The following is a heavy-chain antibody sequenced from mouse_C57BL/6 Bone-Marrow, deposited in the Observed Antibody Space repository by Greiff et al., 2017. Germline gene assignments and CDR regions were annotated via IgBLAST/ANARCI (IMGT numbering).Heavy chain of an antibody. CDR2: ISAGGSYT. D-gene: IGHD2-10*02. CDR1: GFTFSSYS. J-gene: IGHJ4*01. CDR3: AGDEGGRRMSAMDY. V-gene: IGHV5-4*01. Sequence: EVKLMEPGGGLVKPGGTLKLSCAASGFTFSSYSMSWVRQTPEQRLEWVATISAGGSYTYYPDNVKGRFPISIDNATNNLYLQLSHLKSEDTALFYYAGDEGGRRMSAMDYWGQGTSVTVAS.